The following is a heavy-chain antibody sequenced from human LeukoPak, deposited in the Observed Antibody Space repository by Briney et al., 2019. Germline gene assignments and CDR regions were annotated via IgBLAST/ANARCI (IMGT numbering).Heavy chain of an antibody. CDR2: IILGSGNT. D-gene: IGHD3-10*01. J-gene: IGHJ6*02. CDR3: ARDQDLLPPLLWFGELSSIGYYYGMDV. Sequence: SVKVSCKASGFTFSTSAVQSVRQARGQRLEWMGCIILGSGNTNYAQNFRERVTISRDMSTSTASMELRSLRSDDTAVYYCARDQDLLPPLLWFGELSSIGYYYGMDVWGQGTTVTVSS. V-gene: IGHV1-58*01. CDR1: GFTFSTSA.